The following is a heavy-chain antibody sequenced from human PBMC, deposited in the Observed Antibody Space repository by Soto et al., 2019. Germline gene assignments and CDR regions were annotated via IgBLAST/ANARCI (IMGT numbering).Heavy chain of an antibody. CDR1: GGTFSSYA. D-gene: IGHD3-22*01. CDR3: ASCTVPPNHYNDSSVYTLFDY. CDR2: IIPIIGTA. J-gene: IGHJ4*02. Sequence: ASVKVSCRASGGTFSSYAISWVRQAPGQGLEWMGGIIPIIGTANYAQKFQGRVTITADESTSTAYMELSSLRSEDTAVYNCASCTVPPNHYNDSSVYTLFDYCGQGTQVTISS. V-gene: IGHV1-69*13.